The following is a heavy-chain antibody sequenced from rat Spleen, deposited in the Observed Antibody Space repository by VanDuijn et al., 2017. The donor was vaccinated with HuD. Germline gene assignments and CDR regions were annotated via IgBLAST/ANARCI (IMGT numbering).Heavy chain of an antibody. CDR2: ITNSGGST. CDR1: GLSFSNYD. J-gene: IGHJ2*01. V-gene: IGHV5-27*01. CDR3: TTGVY. Sequence: EVQLVESGGGSVQPGRSMRLSCAVSGLSFSNYDMAWVRQAPTKGLEWVASITNSGGSTYYRDSVKGRFTISRDNAKTTLYLQMDSLRSEDTATYYCTTGVYWGQGVMVTVSS.